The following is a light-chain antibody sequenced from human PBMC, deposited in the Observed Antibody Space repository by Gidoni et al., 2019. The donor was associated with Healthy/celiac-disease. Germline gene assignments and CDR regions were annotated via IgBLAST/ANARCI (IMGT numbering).Light chain of an antibody. J-gene: IGLJ2*01. Sequence: HSAMTQPAPVPRSPRQSITIPCTGTSSDVGGYNYVSWYQQHPGKAPKLMIYDVSNRPSGVSNRFSGSKSGNTASLTISGLQAEDEADYYCSSYTSSSTVVFGGGTKLTVL. CDR1: SSDVGGYNY. V-gene: IGLV2-14*01. CDR2: DVS. CDR3: SSYTSSSTVV.